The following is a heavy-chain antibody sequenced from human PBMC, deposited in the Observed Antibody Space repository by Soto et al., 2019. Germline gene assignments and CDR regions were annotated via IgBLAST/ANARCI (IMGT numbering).Heavy chain of an antibody. CDR1: GCSISSSSYY. D-gene: IGHD3-22*01. CDR2: IYYSGSA. V-gene: IGHV4-39*01. J-gene: IGHJ4*02. CDR3: MLGSGWKDFDY. Sequence: PSETLSLTCPFSGCSISSSSYYWGWIRQPPGKGLEWIGNIYYSGSAYYNPSLKSRVTISVDTSKNQFSLKLSSVTAADTAVYYCMLGSGWKDFDYWGQGTLVTVSS.